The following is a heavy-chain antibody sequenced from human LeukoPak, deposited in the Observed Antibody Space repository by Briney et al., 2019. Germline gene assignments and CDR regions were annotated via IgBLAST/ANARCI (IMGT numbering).Heavy chain of an antibody. D-gene: IGHD3-22*01. V-gene: IGHV4-31*03. CDR1: GGSISSSSYY. CDR2: IYYSGST. Sequence: LSLTCTVSGGSISSSSYYWGWIRQHPGKGLEWIGYIYYSGSTYYNPSLKSRVTISVDTSKNQFSLKLSSVTAADTAVYYCASSLSWDSSGYYYYYYGMDVWGQGTTVTVSS. J-gene: IGHJ6*02. CDR3: ASSLSWDSSGYYYYYYGMDV.